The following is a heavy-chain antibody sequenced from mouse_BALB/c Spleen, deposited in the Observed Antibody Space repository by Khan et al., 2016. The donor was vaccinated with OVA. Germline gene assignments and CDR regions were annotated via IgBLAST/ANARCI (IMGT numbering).Heavy chain of an antibody. CDR3: ARDKGNGNYDWFAY. CDR1: GFIFSDYY. D-gene: IGHD2-1*01. V-gene: IGHV5-4*02. CDR2: ISDGGSST. J-gene: IGHJ3*01. Sequence: EVQLVESGGGLVKPGGSLKLSCAASGFIFSDYYMYWVRQTPEKRLEWVATISDGGSSTYYPAIVKGRFTISRDNAKNNLYLQMSSLKSEDTAMDYCARDKGNGNYDWFAYWGQGTLVTVSA.